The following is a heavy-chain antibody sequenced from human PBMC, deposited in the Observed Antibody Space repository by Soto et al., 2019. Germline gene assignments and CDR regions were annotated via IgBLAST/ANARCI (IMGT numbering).Heavy chain of an antibody. CDR1: GFTFSSDC. Sequence: PGGSLRLSCAASGFTFSSDCMHWVRQAPGKGLEWVAVIWYDGSNKYYADSVKGRFTISRDNSKNTLYLQMNSLRAEDTAMYYCAKCKGQWLAYYYYGMYVWGQGTTVTVSS. V-gene: IGHV3-33*06. J-gene: IGHJ6*02. D-gene: IGHD6-19*01. CDR2: IWYDGSNK. CDR3: AKCKGQWLAYYYYGMYV.